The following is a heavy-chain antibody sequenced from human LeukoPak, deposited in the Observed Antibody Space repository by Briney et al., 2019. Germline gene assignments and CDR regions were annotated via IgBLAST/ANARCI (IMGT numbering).Heavy chain of an antibody. J-gene: IGHJ4*02. D-gene: IGHD6-13*01. Sequence: SGGSLRLSCVASGFTFDEYGMHWVRQVPGKGLEWVSGISYNSGSVNYVDSVKGRFSISRDNAKNSLYLQMNSLRTEDTAFYYCTKGASATWYPYFDSWGQGILVTVSS. V-gene: IGHV3-9*01. CDR3: TKGASATWYPYFDS. CDR2: ISYNSGSV. CDR1: GFTFDEYG.